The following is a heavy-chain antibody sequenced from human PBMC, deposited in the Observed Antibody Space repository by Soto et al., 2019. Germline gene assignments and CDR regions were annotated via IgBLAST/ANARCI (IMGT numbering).Heavy chain of an antibody. CDR1: DFTFSNYE. Sequence: GGSLRLSCAASDFTFSNYEMNWVRQAPGKGLERGSYISSSGSTIYYADSVKGRFTISRDNAKNSLYLQMDSLRAEDTAVYYCARAPAHCGGDCYSRTYWGQGTPVTVSS. J-gene: IGHJ4*02. V-gene: IGHV3-48*03. CDR2: ISSSGSTI. CDR3: ARAPAHCGGDCYSRTY. D-gene: IGHD2-21*02.